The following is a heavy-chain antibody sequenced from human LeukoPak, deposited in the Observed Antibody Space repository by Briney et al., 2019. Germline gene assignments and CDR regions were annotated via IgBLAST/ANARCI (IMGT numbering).Heavy chain of an antibody. V-gene: IGHV1-18*01. J-gene: IGHJ6*03. CDR3: ALPAKVAFFYYYMEV. CDR1: AYTSHNYG. Sequence: ASVKVSCEASAYTSHNYGITWVRQAPGRGLEWMGWISTYNGNTQYAQKFQGRVTMTTYTPTKTVYMELRSLRSNDTAVYYCALPAKVAFFYYYMEVWDKGTTVTVSS. D-gene: IGHD5-12*01. CDR2: ISTYNGNT.